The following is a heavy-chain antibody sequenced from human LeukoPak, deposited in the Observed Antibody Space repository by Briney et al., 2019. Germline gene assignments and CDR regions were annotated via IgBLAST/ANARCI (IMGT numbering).Heavy chain of an antibody. D-gene: IGHD2-15*01. V-gene: IGHV1-46*01. CDR2: INPSGGST. J-gene: IGHJ4*02. Sequence: ASVEVSCKASGYTFTNYYMHWVRQAPGQGLEWMGIINPSGGSTNYAQKFQGRVTMTRDTSTSTVYMELSSLRSEDTAVYYCARDLGTPPDYWGQGTLVTVSS. CDR1: GYTFTNYY. CDR3: ARDLGTPPDY.